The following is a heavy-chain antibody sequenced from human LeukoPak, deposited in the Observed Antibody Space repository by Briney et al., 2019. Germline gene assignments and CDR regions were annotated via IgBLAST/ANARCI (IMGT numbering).Heavy chain of an antibody. CDR1: GGSFSGYY. CDR2: INHSGST. D-gene: IGHD2-2*01. J-gene: IGHJ6*02. Sequence: SETLSLTCAVYGGSFSGYYWSWIRQPPGKGLEWIGEINHSGSTNYNPSLKSQVTISVDTSKNQFSLKLSSVTAADTAVYYCARGQRAYYYYGMDVWGQGTTVTVSS. V-gene: IGHV4-34*01. CDR3: ARGQRAYYYYGMDV.